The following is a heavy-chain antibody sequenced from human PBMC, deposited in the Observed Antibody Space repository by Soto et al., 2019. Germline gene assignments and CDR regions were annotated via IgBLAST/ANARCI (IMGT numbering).Heavy chain of an antibody. Sequence: GGSLRLSRSASGFTFSTYWISLVPQAPGKGLQWVANIKFDGSDRFYVDSVKGRFTISRDNAKNSLYLQMDSLRVEDTAVYYCARDCLGGGRCSGFDCWGKGTTVTVSS. V-gene: IGHV3-7*01. D-gene: IGHD2-15*01. CDR1: GFTFSTYW. CDR3: ARDCLGGGRCSGFDC. J-gene: IGHJ6*04. CDR2: IKFDGSDR.